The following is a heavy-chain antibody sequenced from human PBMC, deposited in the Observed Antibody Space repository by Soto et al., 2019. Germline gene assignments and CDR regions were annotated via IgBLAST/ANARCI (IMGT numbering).Heavy chain of an antibody. D-gene: IGHD4-17*01. J-gene: IGHJ4*02. CDR2: IKQDGSEK. V-gene: IGHV3-7*01. Sequence: EVQLVDSGGGLVQPGGSLRLSCEASGFTFSQYWMSWVRQAPGKGLEWVANIKQDGSEKYYVDSVKGRFTISRDNAKNSLYLQMNSLRVEDTAVYYCARDYGGNPGIYWGQGTLVTVSS. CDR3: ARDYGGNPGIY. CDR1: GFTFSQYW.